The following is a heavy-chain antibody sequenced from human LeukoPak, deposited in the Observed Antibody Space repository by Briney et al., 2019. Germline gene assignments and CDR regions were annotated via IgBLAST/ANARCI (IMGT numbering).Heavy chain of an antibody. Sequence: GGSLKLSCVASGFSFSTYWMSWVRQAPRKGLEWVANIKEDGSEKYYVDSVKGRFTMSRDNAKNSVYLQMNRLRVEDTAVYYCARRSYRGVIGVYYYYYMDVWGKGTPVTVSS. CDR3: ARRSYRGVIGVYYYYYMDV. D-gene: IGHD3-16*02. J-gene: IGHJ6*03. V-gene: IGHV3-7*01. CDR1: GFSFSTYW. CDR2: IKEDGSEK.